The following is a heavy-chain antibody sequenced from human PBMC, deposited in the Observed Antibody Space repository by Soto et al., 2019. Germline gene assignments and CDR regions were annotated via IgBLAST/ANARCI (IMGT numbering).Heavy chain of an antibody. CDR1: DGSFSGFS. J-gene: IGHJ6*02. CDR2: INHSGST. D-gene: IGHD3-10*01. CDR3: ARGRSSYYGSESPNYYGMDV. Sequence: SLMLSLKCPVDDGSFSGFSRSRIRQHTGNGLEWIGEINHSGSTNYNPSLKSRVTISVDTSKNQFSLKLSSVTAADTAVYYCARGRSSYYGSESPNYYGMDVWGQRTTVTVSS. V-gene: IGHV4-34*01.